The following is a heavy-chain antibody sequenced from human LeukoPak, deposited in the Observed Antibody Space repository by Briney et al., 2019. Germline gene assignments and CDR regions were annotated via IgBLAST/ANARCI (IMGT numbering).Heavy chain of an antibody. CDR2: IYYSGST. V-gene: IGHV4-59*01. CDR3: ARARRYSTGWYYFDD. D-gene: IGHD6-19*01. Sequence: SETLSLTCTVSGGSLSSYSWSWIRQPPEKGLEWIGHIYYSGSTNYNPSRKSRVTISVDTSKNQFSLKLSSVTAADTAVYFCARARRYSTGWYYFDDWGQGTLVTVSS. J-gene: IGHJ4*02. CDR1: GGSLSSYS.